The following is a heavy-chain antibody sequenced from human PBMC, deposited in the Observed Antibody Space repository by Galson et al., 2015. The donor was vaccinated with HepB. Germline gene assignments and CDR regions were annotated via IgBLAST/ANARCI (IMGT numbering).Heavy chain of an antibody. V-gene: IGHV4-39*07. Sequence: TLSLTCAVSGGSLSTTSYYWGWIRQPPGQGLEWIGSVYYTGSTDYNPSLNSRVAISVDTSKNQFSLKMTSVTAADTAVYYCARDKGVEWLVRGWFDPWGQGTLVIVSS. CDR1: GGSLSTTSYY. CDR2: VYYTGST. J-gene: IGHJ5*02. D-gene: IGHD6-19*01. CDR3: ARDKGVEWLVRGWFDP.